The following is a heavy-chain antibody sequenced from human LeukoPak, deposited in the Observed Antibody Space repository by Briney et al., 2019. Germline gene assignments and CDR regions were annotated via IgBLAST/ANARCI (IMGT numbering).Heavy chain of an antibody. Sequence: SETLSLTCAVYGGSFSGYYWSWIRQPPGKGLEWIGEINHSGSTNYNPSLKSRVTISVVTCKSHISLKLSSVTAADTAVYYCARAVGDDGDYVSNYFDYWGQGTLVTVSS. D-gene: IGHD4-17*01. CDR3: ARAVGDDGDYVSNYFDY. CDR2: INHSGST. CDR1: GGSFSGYY. V-gene: IGHV4-34*01. J-gene: IGHJ4*02.